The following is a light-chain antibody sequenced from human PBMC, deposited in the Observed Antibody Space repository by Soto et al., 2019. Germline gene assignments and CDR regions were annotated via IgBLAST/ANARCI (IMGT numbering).Light chain of an antibody. CDR2: EVS. CDR1: SSDVGSYNL. Sequence: QSALTQPASVSGSPGQSITISCTGTSSDVGSYNLVSWYQQHPGKAPKLMIYEVSKWPSWVSNRFSGSKSGNTASLTISGLQAEDEADYYCCSYAGSSTYVVFGGGTKLTVL. CDR3: CSYAGSSTYVV. V-gene: IGLV2-23*02. J-gene: IGLJ2*01.